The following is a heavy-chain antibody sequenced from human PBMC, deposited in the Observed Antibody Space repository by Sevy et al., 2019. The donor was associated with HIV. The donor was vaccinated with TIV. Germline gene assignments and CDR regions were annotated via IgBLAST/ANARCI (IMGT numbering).Heavy chain of an antibody. J-gene: IGHJ4*02. CDR2: ISGSGGST. V-gene: IGHV3-23*01. CDR1: GFTFSSYA. Sequence: GGSLRLSCAASGFTFSSYAMSWVRQAPGKGLEWVSAISGSGGSTYYVDSVKGRFTISRDNSKNTLYLQMNSLRAEDTAVYYCAKDLKGLTTVVTTKFDYWGQGTLVTVSS. CDR3: AKDLKGLTTVVTTKFDY. D-gene: IGHD4-17*01.